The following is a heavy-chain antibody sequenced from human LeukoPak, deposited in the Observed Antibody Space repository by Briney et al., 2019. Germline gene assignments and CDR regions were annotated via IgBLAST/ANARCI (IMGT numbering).Heavy chain of an antibody. V-gene: IGHV1-2*02. Sequence: GASVKVSCKASGYTFTGYYMHWVRQAPGQGLEWMGWINPNSGGTNYAQKFQGRVTMTRDTSISTAYMELSRLRSDDTAVYYCARDFNFGGIITIFGVVNWFDPWGQGTLVTVSS. CDR3: ARDFNFGGIITIFGVVNWFDP. J-gene: IGHJ5*02. CDR2: INPNSGGT. CDR1: GYTFTGYY. D-gene: IGHD3-3*01.